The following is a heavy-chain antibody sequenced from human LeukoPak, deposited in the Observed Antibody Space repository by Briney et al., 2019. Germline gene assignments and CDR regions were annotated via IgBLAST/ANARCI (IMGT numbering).Heavy chain of an antibody. CDR1: GGTFSSYA. Sequence: GASVKVSCKASGGTFSSYAISWVRQAPGQGLEWMGGIIPIFGTANCAQKFQGRLTITRDTSASTASMELSSLRAEDTALYYCARVVTMARGGYSYFDFWGQGTLVTVSS. D-gene: IGHD3-10*01. J-gene: IGHJ4*02. V-gene: IGHV1-69*05. CDR3: ARVVTMARGGYSYFDF. CDR2: IIPIFGTA.